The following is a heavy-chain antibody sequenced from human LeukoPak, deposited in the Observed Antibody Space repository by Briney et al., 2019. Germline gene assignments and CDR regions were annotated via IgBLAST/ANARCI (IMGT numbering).Heavy chain of an antibody. V-gene: IGHV4-39*07. CDR2: IYYSGST. CDR3: ASFPALLWFGELLHYGMDV. D-gene: IGHD3-10*01. Sequence: SETLSLTCTVSGGSISSCSYYWGWIRQPPGKGLEWIGSIYYSGSTYYNPSLKSRVTISVDTSKNQFSLKLSSVTAADTAVYYCASFPALLWFGELLHYGMDVWGQGTTVTVSS. CDR1: GGSISSCSYY. J-gene: IGHJ6*02.